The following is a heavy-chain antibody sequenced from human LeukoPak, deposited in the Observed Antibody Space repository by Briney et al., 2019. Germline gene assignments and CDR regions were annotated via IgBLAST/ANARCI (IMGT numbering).Heavy chain of an antibody. D-gene: IGHD2-15*01. V-gene: IGHV3-9*01. CDR1: GFTFDDYA. J-gene: IGHJ5*02. CDR3: AKDTGPGGTPTFDP. CDR2: ISWNSGSI. Sequence: GRSLRLSCAASGFTFDDYAMHWVRQAPGKGLKWVSGISWNSGSIGYADPVKGRFTISRDNAKNSLYLQMNSLRAEDTALYYCAKDTGPGGTPTFDPWGQGTLVTVSS.